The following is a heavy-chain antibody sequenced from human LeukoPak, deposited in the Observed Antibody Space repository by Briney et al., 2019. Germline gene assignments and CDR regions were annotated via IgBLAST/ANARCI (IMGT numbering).Heavy chain of an antibody. V-gene: IGHV4-59*08. CDR1: GGSVSSYY. CDR2: IYYSGST. CDR3: ARHSTMNWFDP. Sequence: SETLSLTCTISGGSVSSYYWSWIRQLPGEGLEWIGYIYYSGSTNYNPSLKSRVTMSLDASKNQFSLKLSSVTAADTAVYYCARHSTMNWFDPWGQGTLVTVSS. J-gene: IGHJ5*02. D-gene: IGHD5/OR15-5a*01.